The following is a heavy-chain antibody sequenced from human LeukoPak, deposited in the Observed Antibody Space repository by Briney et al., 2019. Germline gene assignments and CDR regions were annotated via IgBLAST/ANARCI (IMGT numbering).Heavy chain of an antibody. Sequence: AAVKVSCKASGHTFTSYYMHWVRQAPGQGLEWMGGIIPIFGTANYAQKFQGRVTITADESTSTAYMELSSLRSEDTAVYYCASWGKYYDILTGYYYYYMDVWGKGTTVTVSS. J-gene: IGHJ6*03. CDR2: IIPIFGTA. CDR3: ASWGKYYDILTGYYYYYMDV. D-gene: IGHD3-9*01. CDR1: GHTFTSYY. V-gene: IGHV1-69*13.